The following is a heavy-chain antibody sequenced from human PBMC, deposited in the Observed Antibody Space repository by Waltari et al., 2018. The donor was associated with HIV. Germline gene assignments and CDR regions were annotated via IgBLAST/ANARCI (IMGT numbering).Heavy chain of an antibody. V-gene: IGHV4-34*01. Sequence: QVQLQQWGAGLLKPSETLSLTCAVYGGSFSGYYWSWIRQPPGKGLEWIGEIDHRGSTNYNPSLKSRVTISVDTSKNQFSLKLSSVTAADTAVYYCVRGREGGSYSEFDYWGQGTLVTVSS. CDR2: IDHRGST. D-gene: IGHD1-26*01. J-gene: IGHJ4*02. CDR3: VRGREGGSYSEFDY. CDR1: GGSFSGYY.